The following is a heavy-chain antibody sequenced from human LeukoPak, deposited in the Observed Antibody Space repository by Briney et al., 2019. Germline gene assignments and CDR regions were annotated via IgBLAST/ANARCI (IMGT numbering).Heavy chain of an antibody. J-gene: IGHJ4*02. CDR3: ARDPSRHSSGFPFDY. CDR1: GYTFIGYY. Sequence: ASVKVSCKASGYTFIGYYMQWVRQAPGQGPEWMGWINPDSGVRNYAQKFQGRVTLTTDTSISTAFMELSSLTSDDTAVYYCARDPSRHSSGFPFDYWGQGTLVTVSS. D-gene: IGHD3-22*01. V-gene: IGHV1-2*02. CDR2: INPDSGVR.